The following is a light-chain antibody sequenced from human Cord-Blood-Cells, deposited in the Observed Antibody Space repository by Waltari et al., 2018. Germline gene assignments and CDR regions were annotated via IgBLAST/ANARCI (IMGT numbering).Light chain of an antibody. Sequence: AIRMTQSPSSFSASTGARVTITCRASQGISSYLAWYQQKPGKAPKLLIYAASTLQSGVPSRFSGSGSGTDFTLTISCLQYEDFATYYCQQYYSYPLTFGPGTKVDIK. CDR1: QGISSY. V-gene: IGKV1-8*01. CDR2: AAS. CDR3: QQYYSYPLT. J-gene: IGKJ3*01.